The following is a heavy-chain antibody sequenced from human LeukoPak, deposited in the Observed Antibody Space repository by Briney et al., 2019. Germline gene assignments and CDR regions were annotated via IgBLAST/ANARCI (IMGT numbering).Heavy chain of an antibody. CDR2: ISSSGSTI. Sequence: GGSLRLSCAASGFTFSSYEMNWVRQAPGKGLEWVSYISSSGSTIYYADSVKGRFTISRDNAKNSLYLQMNSLRAEDTAVYYCARGGAYYYDSSGYYGLFDPWGQGTLVTVSS. D-gene: IGHD3-22*01. CDR1: GFTFSSYE. V-gene: IGHV3-48*03. J-gene: IGHJ5*02. CDR3: ARGGAYYYDSSGYYGLFDP.